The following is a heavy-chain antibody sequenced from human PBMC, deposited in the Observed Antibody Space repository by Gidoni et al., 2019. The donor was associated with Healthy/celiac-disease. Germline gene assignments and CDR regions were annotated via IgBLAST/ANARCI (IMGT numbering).Heavy chain of an antibody. V-gene: IGHV3-15*01. D-gene: IGHD6-6*01. CDR2: IKSKTDGGTT. Sequence: EVQLVESGGGLVKPGGSLRLSCAASGFTFSNAWMSWVRQAPGKGLEWVGRIKSKTDGGTTDYAAPVKGRFTISRDDSKNTLYLQMNSLKTEDTAVYYCTTELVSSSSPYYYYMDVWGKGTTVTVSS. CDR3: TTELVSSSSPYYYYMDV. CDR1: GFTFSNAW. J-gene: IGHJ6*03.